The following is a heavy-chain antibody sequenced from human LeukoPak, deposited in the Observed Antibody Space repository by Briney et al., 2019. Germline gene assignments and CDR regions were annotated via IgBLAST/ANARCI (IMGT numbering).Heavy chain of an antibody. CDR1: GGSISSYY. V-gene: IGHV4-59*01. D-gene: IGHD5-18*01. J-gene: IGHJ4*02. CDR2: ISYSGST. CDR3: ARGASGYSYG. Sequence: SETLSLACTVSGGSISSYYWSWIRQPPGKGLEWIGYISYSGSTNYNPSLKSRVTISIDTSKNQFSLKLSSVTAADTAVYYCARGASGYSYGWGQGTLVTVSS.